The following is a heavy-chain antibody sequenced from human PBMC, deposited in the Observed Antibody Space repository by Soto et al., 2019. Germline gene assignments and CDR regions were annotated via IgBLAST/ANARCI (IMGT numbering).Heavy chain of an antibody. CDR1: GGTFSSYT. CDR3: ASYKLGFNGDYLWY. D-gene: IGHD4-17*01. Sequence: QVQLVQSGAEVKKPGSSVKVSCKASGGTFSSYTISWVRQAPGQGLEWMGRIIPILGIANYAQKFQGRVTITADKSTTTAYMELSSLRSEDTAVYYCASYKLGFNGDYLWYWGQGPLVTVSS. CDR2: IIPILGIA. J-gene: IGHJ4*02. V-gene: IGHV1-69*02.